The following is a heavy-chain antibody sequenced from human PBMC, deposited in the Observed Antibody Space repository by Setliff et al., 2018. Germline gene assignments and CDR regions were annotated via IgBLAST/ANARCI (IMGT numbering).Heavy chain of an antibody. CDR1: GYTFTNFG. V-gene: IGHV1-18*01. Sequence: ASVKVSCKASGYTFTNFGFHWLRQAPGQGLEWMGWISAYSGDTIYAQNYQGRVTMTTDTSTSTAYMELRSLRSDDTAVYYCARDGVHTAMLIDYYYYMDVWGKGTTVTVSS. CDR2: ISAYSGDT. CDR3: ARDGVHTAMLIDYYYYMDV. J-gene: IGHJ6*03. D-gene: IGHD5-18*01.